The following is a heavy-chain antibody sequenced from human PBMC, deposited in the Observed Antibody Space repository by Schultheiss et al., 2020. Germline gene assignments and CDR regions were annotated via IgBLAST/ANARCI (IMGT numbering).Heavy chain of an antibody. J-gene: IGHJ3*02. V-gene: IGHV3-21*04. D-gene: IGHD6-19*01. CDR1: GFTFSSYG. CDR3: ARDYSSAVAGLWSPDAFDI. CDR2: ISGSGGST. Sequence: GGSLRLSCAASGFTFSSYGMHWVRQAPGKGLEWVSAISGSGGSTYYADSVKGRFTLSRDNAKNSLYLQMNSLRAEDTAIYYCARDYSSAVAGLWSPDAFDIWGQGTMVTVSS.